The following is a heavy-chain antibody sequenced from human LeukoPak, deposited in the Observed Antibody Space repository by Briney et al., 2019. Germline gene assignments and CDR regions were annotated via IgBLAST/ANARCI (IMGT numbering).Heavy chain of an antibody. V-gene: IGHV4-38-2*02. J-gene: IGHJ3*02. CDR1: GYSISSGYY. CDR2: IYHSGFT. D-gene: IGHD3-22*01. Sequence: SETLSLTCTVSGYSISSGYYWGCIRQPPGRGLEWIGNIYHSGFTYYNPSLKSRVTISLDASKNQFSLNLSSVTAADTAVYYCARRAYYYDSSGYYQDAFDIWGQGTMVTVSS. CDR3: ARRAYYYDSSGYYQDAFDI.